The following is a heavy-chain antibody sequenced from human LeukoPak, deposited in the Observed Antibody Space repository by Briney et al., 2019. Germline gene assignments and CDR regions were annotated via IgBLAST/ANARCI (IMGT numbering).Heavy chain of an antibody. Sequence: GGSLRLSCAASGFTFSSYAMSWVRQAPGKGLEWVSAISGSGGSTYYADSVKGRFTISRDNSKNTLYLQMNSLRAEDTAVYYCAEDRAGVPLGGDYWGQGTLVTVSS. J-gene: IGHJ4*02. D-gene: IGHD5-24*01. V-gene: IGHV3-23*01. CDR1: GFTFSSYA. CDR3: AEDRAGVPLGGDY. CDR2: ISGSGGST.